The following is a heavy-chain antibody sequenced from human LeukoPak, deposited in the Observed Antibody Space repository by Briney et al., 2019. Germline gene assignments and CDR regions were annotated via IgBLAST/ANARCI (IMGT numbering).Heavy chain of an antibody. CDR1: GFTFTGYG. J-gene: IGHJ4*02. D-gene: IGHD5-24*01. CDR2: TLYDGSSQ. Sequence: GGSLRLSCAASGFTFTGYGMHWVRQAPGRGLEWVAFTLYDGSSQYYPDSLRGRLTISRDNSKNTLFLQMNNLTHDDTAVYYCAKDLLLRQFVLDFWGQGTPVTVSP. V-gene: IGHV3-30*02. CDR3: AKDLLLRQFVLDF.